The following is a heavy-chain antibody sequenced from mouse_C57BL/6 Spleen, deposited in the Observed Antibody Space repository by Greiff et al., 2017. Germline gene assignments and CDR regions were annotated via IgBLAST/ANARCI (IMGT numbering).Heavy chain of an antibody. V-gene: IGHV1-9*01. CDR3: GGGYDENYFDY. J-gene: IGHJ2*01. Sequence: VQLQQSGAELMKPGASVKLSCKATGYTFTGYWIEWVKQRPGHGLEWIGEILPGSGSTNYNAKFKGKATFTADTSSNTAYMQLSSLTTEDSAIYYCGGGYDENYFDYWGQGTTLTVSS. CDR1: GYTFTGYW. CDR2: ILPGSGST. D-gene: IGHD2-2*01.